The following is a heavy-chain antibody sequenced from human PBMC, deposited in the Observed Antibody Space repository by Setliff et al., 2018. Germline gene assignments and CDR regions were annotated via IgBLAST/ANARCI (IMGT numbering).Heavy chain of an antibody. Sequence: TGGSLRLSCAASGFTLSSYGMHWVRQAPGKGLEWISGISRDTDYTYYAESVKGRFTIFRDNAKNSVYLQMNRLRAEDTAVYYCARISRLYTSSWDDYWGRGTLVTVSS. J-gene: IGHJ4*02. V-gene: IGHV3-21*01. CDR1: GFTLSSYG. CDR3: ARISRLYTSSWDDY. D-gene: IGHD6-13*01. CDR2: ISRDTDYT.